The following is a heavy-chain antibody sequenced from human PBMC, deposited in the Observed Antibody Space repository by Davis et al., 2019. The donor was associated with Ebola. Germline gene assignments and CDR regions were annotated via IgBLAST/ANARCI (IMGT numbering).Heavy chain of an antibody. CDR2: IWYDGSNK. Sequence: GESLKISCAASGFTFSSYGMHWVRQAPGKGLEWVAVIWYDGSNKYYADSVKGRFTISRDNSKNTLYLQMNSLRAEDTAVYYCTGGSGSYRDYWGQGTLVTVSS. V-gene: IGHV3-33*01. D-gene: IGHD1-26*01. J-gene: IGHJ4*02. CDR1: GFTFSSYG. CDR3: TGGSGSYRDY.